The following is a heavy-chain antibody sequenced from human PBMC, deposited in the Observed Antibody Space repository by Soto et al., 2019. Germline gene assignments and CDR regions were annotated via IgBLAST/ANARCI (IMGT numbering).Heavy chain of an antibody. J-gene: IGHJ4*02. D-gene: IGHD3-10*01. CDR3: ARSPPSSYYGGSGTFDY. CDR1: GGFTSTNNW. CDR2: AYHSGST. V-gene: IGHV4-4*02. Sequence: SETLSLTCAVSGGFTSTNNWWSWFRQPPGKGLEWIGDAYHSGSTEYNPSLKSRVSISVDKSKNQISLKLTSATAADTAVYYCARSPPSSYYGGSGTFDYWGQATLVTVSS.